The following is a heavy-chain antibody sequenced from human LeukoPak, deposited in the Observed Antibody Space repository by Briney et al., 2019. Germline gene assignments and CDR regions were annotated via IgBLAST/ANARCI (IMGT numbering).Heavy chain of an antibody. Sequence: GGSLRLSCVGSGFAFHNYAMHWVRRPPGKGLEWVSAINWNSDTKAYADSVKGRFTISRDRARNSLYLQMDSLRPEDTALYYCAKDTGGNGAYFYAMDVWGQGTTVTVSS. CDR1: GFAFHNYA. CDR2: INWNSDTK. CDR3: AKDTGGNGAYFYAMDV. D-gene: IGHD4-23*01. V-gene: IGHV3-9*01. J-gene: IGHJ6*02.